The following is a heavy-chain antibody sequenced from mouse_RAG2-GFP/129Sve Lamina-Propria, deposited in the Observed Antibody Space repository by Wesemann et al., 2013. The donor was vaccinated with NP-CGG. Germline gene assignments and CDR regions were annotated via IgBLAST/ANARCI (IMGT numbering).Heavy chain of an antibody. Sequence: VQLQQPGAELVKPGASVKLSCKASGYSFTDYNMNWVKQSNGKSLEWIGVINPNNGGTSYNQKFKGKATLTVNKSSSTAYMELRSLTSEDSAVYYCAREGAYYGSSYGYFDVWGTGTTVTVSS. CDR3: AREGAYYGSSYGYFDV. CDR2: INPNNGGT. D-gene: IGHD1-1*01. CDR1: GYSFTDYN. J-gene: IGHJ1*03. V-gene: IGHV1-22*01.